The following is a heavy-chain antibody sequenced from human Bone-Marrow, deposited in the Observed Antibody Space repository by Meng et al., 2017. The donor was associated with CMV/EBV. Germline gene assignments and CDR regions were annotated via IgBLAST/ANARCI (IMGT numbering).Heavy chain of an antibody. V-gene: IGHV1-69*05. J-gene: IGHJ6*01. Sequence: SVKVSCKASGGTFSSYAISWVRQAPGQGLEWMGGIIPIFGTANYAQKFQGRVTITTDESTSTAYMELSSLRSEDTAVYYCARLELRFLERAVHGTTSYYYYGMDVWGQGPTVTVYS. D-gene: IGHD3-3*01. CDR1: GGTFSSYA. CDR2: IIPIFGTA. CDR3: ARLELRFLERAVHGTTSYYYYGMDV.